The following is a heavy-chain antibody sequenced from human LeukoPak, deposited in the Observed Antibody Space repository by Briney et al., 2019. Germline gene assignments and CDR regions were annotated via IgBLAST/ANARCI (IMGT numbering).Heavy chain of an antibody. CDR3: ASDYYGSGSYYYDAFDI. CDR1: GFTVSSNY. D-gene: IGHD3-10*01. Sequence: GGSLRLSCAASGFTVSSNYMSWVRQAPGKGLEWVSVIYSGGSTYYADSVKGRFTISRDNSKNTLYLQMNSLRAEDTAVYCCASDYYGSGSYYYDAFDIWGQGTMVTVSS. J-gene: IGHJ3*02. V-gene: IGHV3-66*01. CDR2: IYSGGST.